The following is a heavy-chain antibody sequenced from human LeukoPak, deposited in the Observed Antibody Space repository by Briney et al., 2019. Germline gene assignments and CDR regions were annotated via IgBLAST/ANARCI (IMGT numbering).Heavy chain of an antibody. CDR1: GFTVSSNS. CDR2: IYSDNT. CDR3: ARAYSSSWYDF. Sequence: GGSLRLSCTVSGFTVSSNSMSWVRQAPGKGLEWVSFIYSDNTHYSDSVKGRFTISRDNSKNTLFLQMSSLRAEDTAVYYCARAYSSSWYDFWGQGTLVTVSS. V-gene: IGHV3-53*01. J-gene: IGHJ5*01. D-gene: IGHD6-13*01.